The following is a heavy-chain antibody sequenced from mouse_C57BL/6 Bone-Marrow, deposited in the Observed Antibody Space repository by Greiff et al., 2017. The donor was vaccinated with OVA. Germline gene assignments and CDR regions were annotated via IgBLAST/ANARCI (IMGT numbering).Heavy chain of an antibody. V-gene: IGHV1-64*01. CDR1: GYTFTSYW. CDR3: ARGVGYYVAWFAY. CDR2: IHPNSGST. Sequence: QVQLKQPGAELVKPGASVKLSCKASGYTFTSYWMHWVKQRPGQGLEWIGMIHPNSGSTNYNEKFKSKATLTVDKSSSTAYMQLSSLTSEDSAVYYCARGVGYYVAWFAYWGQGTLVTVSA. D-gene: IGHD2-3*01. J-gene: IGHJ3*01.